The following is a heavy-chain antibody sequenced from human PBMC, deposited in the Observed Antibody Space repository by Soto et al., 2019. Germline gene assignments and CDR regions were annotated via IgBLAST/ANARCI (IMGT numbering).Heavy chain of an antibody. CDR2: ISGSGGST. D-gene: IGHD3-10*01. V-gene: IGHV3-23*01. CDR3: AKDGSGSYYSPNWFDP. Sequence: GGSLRLSCAASGFTFSSYAMSWVRQAPGKGLEWVSAISGSGGSTYYADSVKGRFTISRDNSKNTLYLQMNSLRAEDTAVYYCAKDGSGSYYSPNWFDPWGQGTLVTVSS. J-gene: IGHJ5*02. CDR1: GFTFSSYA.